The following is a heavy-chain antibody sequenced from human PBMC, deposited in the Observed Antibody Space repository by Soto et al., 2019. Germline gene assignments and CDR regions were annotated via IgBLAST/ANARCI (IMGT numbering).Heavy chain of an antibody. CDR3: ARVHETSYDYKLGVDT. J-gene: IGHJ3*02. Sequence: QVQLVQSGAQVKKPGASVKLSCTASGYTFNNYALHWVRQAPGRRLDWMLWINAGNGNTKYSQSFQGSVTIARDKSARIVHMDRRSLRSEDVSVYSCARVHETSYDYKLGVDTWGQGTMVTVSS. CDR1: GYTFNNYA. CDR2: INAGNGNT. D-gene: IGHD5-12*01. V-gene: IGHV1-3*03.